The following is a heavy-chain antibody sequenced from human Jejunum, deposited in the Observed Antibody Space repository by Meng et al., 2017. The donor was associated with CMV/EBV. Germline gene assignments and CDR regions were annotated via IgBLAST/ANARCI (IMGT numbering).Heavy chain of an antibody. V-gene: IGHV4-59*01. CDR2: IHHSGDT. CDR1: GASIASSY. Sequence: LTCIVSGASIASSYWSWFRQSPVKGLESIGYIHHSGDTNYNPTLMSRATMSLDMSKNQLSLRLTSVTAADTAVYYCAKTARIPAAWGQGTLVTVSS. CDR3: AKTARIPAA. J-gene: IGHJ1*01. D-gene: IGHD2-2*01.